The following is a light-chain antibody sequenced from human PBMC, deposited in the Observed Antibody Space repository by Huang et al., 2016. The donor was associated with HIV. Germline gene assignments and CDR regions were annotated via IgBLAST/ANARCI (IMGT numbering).Light chain of an antibody. V-gene: IGKV1-9*01. CDR1: RDIKTY. CDR2: AAS. CDR3: QQVDSYPRT. Sequence: IQLTQSPSSLSASVGDRVTITCRASRDIKTYLAWFHQRPGRAPKFLIFAASFLESGVPSRFSDSGSGTEFTLTINGLQPEDFGTYYCQQVDSYPRTFGQGTNVDVK. J-gene: IGKJ1*01.